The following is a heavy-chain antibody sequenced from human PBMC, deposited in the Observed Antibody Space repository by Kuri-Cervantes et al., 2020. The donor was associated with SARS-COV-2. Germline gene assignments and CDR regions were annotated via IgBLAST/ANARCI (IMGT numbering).Heavy chain of an antibody. CDR3: ARDSLAVAGTLVD. Sequence: GESLKISCAASGFTVSSNYMSWVRQAPGKGLEWVSVIYSGGSTYYADSVKGRFTISRDNSKNTLYLQMNSLRAEDTAVYYCARDSLAVAGTLVDWGQGTLVTVSS. D-gene: IGHD6-19*01. CDR2: IYSGGST. V-gene: IGHV3-53*01. J-gene: IGHJ4*02. CDR1: GFTVSSNY.